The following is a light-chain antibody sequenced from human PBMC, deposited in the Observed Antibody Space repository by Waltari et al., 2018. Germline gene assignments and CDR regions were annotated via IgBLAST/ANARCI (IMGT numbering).Light chain of an antibody. Sequence: DIVMTQSPDSLAVSLGERATINCKSSRTVLYDSNNKNYLAWYQQKPGQPPNLLIYWASTRKSGVPDRFSGSGSGTDFTLTISTLQAEDVAVYYCQQYDNLPLTFGGGTKVEIK. CDR2: WAS. J-gene: IGKJ4*01. CDR3: QQYDNLPLT. CDR1: RTVLYDSNNKNY. V-gene: IGKV4-1*01.